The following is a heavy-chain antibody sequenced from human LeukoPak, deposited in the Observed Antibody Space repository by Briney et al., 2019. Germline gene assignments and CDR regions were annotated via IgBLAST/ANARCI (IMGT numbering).Heavy chain of an antibody. J-gene: IGHJ4*02. CDR1: GFTFSSYS. Sequence: GGSLRLTCAASGFTFSSYSMNWVRQAPGKGLEWVSYISSSSSTIYYADSVKGRFTISRDNAKNSLYLQMNSLRAEDTAVYYCARGGMIVVPTRGFDYWGQGTLVTVSS. CDR3: ARGGMIVVPTRGFDY. D-gene: IGHD3-22*01. V-gene: IGHV3-48*01. CDR2: ISSSSSTI.